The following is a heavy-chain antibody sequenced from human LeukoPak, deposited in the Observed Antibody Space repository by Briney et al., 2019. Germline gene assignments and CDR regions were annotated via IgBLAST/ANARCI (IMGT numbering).Heavy chain of an antibody. CDR1: GFTFSAYV. D-gene: IGHD3-9*01. V-gene: IGHV3-23*01. J-gene: IGHJ4*02. CDR3: AKGSGYDTDFDY. CDR2: ISGSGDNT. Sequence: GGSLRLSCAASGFTFSAYVMSWVRQAPGKGLEWVSGISGSGDNTYYADSVKGRFTVSRDNSKNTLYLQMNSLRAEDTAIYYCAKGSGYDTDFDYWGQGTLVTVSS.